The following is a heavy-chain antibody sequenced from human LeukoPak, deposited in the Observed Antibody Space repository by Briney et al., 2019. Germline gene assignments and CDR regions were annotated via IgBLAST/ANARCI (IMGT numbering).Heavy chain of an antibody. J-gene: IGHJ3*01. CDR1: GFTFSGFW. D-gene: IGHD6-6*01. Sequence: GGSLRLSCAVSGFTFSGFWMSWSRQAPGKGLEWVASINSDGSEGYYADVVKGRFTISRDNAKNSLYLQINSLRAEDTAVYYCASSSYRSSSSVWAQGTMVRLF. V-gene: IGHV3-7*03. CDR2: INSDGSEG. CDR3: ASSSYRSSSSV.